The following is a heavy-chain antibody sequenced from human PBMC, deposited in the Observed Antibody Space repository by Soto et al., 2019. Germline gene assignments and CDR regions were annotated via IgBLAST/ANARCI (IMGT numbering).Heavy chain of an antibody. CDR1: GYTFTSYD. CDR3: ARVVVAATSYWFDP. Sequence: ASVKVSCKASGYTFTSYDINWVRQATGQGLEWMGWMNPNSGNTGYAQKFQGRVTMTRNTSISTAYMELSSLRSEDTAVYYCARVVVAATSYWFDPWGKGTLVTVSS. J-gene: IGHJ5*02. V-gene: IGHV1-8*01. D-gene: IGHD2-15*01. CDR2: MNPNSGNT.